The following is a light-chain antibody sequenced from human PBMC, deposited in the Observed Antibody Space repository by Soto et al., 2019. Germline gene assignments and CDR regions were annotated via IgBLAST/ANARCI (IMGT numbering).Light chain of an antibody. CDR2: TTN. V-gene: IGLV1-44*01. Sequence: QSALTQPHSASGTPGQRVTISCSGSSSNIGTSSVHWFQQLPGTAPKLLISTTNQRPSGVPERFSGSKSGTSASLAISGLQSEDEADYYCEAWDDSLNGHVFGTGTRSPS. CDR3: EAWDDSLNGHV. J-gene: IGLJ1*01. CDR1: SSNIGTSS.